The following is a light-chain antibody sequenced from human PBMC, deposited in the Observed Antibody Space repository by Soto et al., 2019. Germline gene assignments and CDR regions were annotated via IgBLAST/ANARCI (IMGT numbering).Light chain of an antibody. J-gene: IGKJ1*01. V-gene: IGKV3-20*01. CDR2: GAS. Sequence: EIVLTQSPGTLSLSPGESATLSCRASQSVSSSYLAWYQQKPGQAPRLLIYGASSRATGIPDRFSGSGSGTDFTLTISRLEPEDFAVYYCQHEGTFGQGTKVEIK. CDR1: QSVSSSY. CDR3: QHEGT.